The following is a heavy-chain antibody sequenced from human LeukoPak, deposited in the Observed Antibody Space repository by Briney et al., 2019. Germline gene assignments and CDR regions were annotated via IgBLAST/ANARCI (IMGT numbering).Heavy chain of an antibody. CDR2: MNPNSGNT. D-gene: IGHD5-18*01. J-gene: IGHJ4*02. CDR3: ARGPRQLWLIDY. V-gene: IGHV1-8*03. Sequence: ASVKVSCKASGGTFSSYAISWVRQATGQGLEWMGWMNPNSGNTGYAQKFQGRVTITRNTSISTAYMELSSLRSEDTAVYYCARGPRQLWLIDYWGQGTLVTVSS. CDR1: GGTFSSYA.